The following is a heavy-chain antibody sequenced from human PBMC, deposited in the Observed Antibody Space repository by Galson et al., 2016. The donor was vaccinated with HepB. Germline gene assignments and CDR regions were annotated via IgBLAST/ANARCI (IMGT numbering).Heavy chain of an antibody. CDR3: ARKYCGGDCSLDYYYGLDV. V-gene: IGHV1-69*13. Sequence: SVKVSCKASGGTFSSFAISWVRQAPGQGLEWMGGIIPIFGTSNYAQKFQGRVTITADESTSTAYMALSSLRSEDTAVYYCARKYCGGDCSLDYYYGLDVWGQGTTVTVSS. CDR1: GGTFSSFA. J-gene: IGHJ6*02. CDR2: IIPIFGTS. D-gene: IGHD2-21*01.